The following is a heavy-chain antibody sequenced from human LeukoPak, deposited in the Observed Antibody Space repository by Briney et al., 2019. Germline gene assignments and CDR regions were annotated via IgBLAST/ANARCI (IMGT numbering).Heavy chain of an antibody. CDR2: IDQDGSEN. CDR1: GFSFSNYW. D-gene: IGHD1-26*01. Sequence: GGSLRLSCAASGFSFSNYWMSWVRQAPGKGLEWGANIDQDGSENYYVDSVKGRFTISRDNARNSLYLQMNSLRAEDTAVYYCARDKIVGATHFDYWGQGTLVTVSS. J-gene: IGHJ4*02. CDR3: ARDKIVGATHFDY. V-gene: IGHV3-7*01.